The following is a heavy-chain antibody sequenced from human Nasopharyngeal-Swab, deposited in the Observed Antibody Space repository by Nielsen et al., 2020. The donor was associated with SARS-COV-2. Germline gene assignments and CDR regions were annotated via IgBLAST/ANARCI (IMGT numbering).Heavy chain of an antibody. CDR2: ISYDESNK. CDR3: ARDAGDSGHFDY. CDR1: GFIFSSYA. D-gene: IGHD7-27*01. Sequence: GESLKISCAASGFIFSSYAMHWVRQAPGKGLEWVAVISYDESNKYYADSVKGRFTISRDNSKNTLYLQMNSLRAEDTAVYYCARDAGDSGHFDYWGQGTLVTVSS. V-gene: IGHV3-30-3*01. J-gene: IGHJ4*02.